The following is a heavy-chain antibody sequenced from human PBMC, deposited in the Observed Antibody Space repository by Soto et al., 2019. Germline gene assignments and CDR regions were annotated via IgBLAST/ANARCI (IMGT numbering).Heavy chain of an antibody. Sequence: PSETLSLTCTVSGGSISSGGYYWSWIRQHPGKGLEWIGYIYYSGSTYYNPSLKSRVTISVDTSKDQFSLKLSSVIAADTAVYYCARDLYIVATIPKTYYYSGMDVWGQGTTVTVSS. V-gene: IGHV4-31*03. CDR2: IYYSGST. CDR1: GGSISSGGYY. CDR3: ARDLYIVATIPKTYYYSGMDV. J-gene: IGHJ6*02. D-gene: IGHD5-12*01.